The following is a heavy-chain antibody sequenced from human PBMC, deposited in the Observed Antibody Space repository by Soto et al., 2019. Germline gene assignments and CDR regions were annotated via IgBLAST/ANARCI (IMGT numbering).Heavy chain of an antibody. CDR1: GFTFSDYY. D-gene: IGHD2-2*01. V-gene: IGHV3-11*06. J-gene: IGHJ6*02. CDR2: ISSSSSYK. CDR3: ARDGRCSSTSCYLSFVSDRPEQHYYYYYGMDV. Sequence: QVQLVESGGGLVKPGGSLRLSCAASGFTFSDYYMSWIRQAPGKGLEWVSYISSSSSYKNYADSVKGRFTISRDNAKNSLYLQMNSLRDEDTAVYYCARDGRCSSTSCYLSFVSDRPEQHYYYYYGMDVWGQGTKVTVSS.